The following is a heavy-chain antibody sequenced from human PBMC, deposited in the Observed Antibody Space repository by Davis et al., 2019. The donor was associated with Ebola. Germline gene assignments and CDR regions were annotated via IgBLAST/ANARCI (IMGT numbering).Heavy chain of an antibody. CDR1: GYTFTSYY. J-gene: IGHJ4*02. D-gene: IGHD6-6*01. V-gene: IGHV1-2*02. Sequence: ASVKVSCKASGYTFTSYYMHWVRQAPGQGLEWMGRINSNNGETTYAQNFQGRVTLTRDTSISTAYMEVSRLRFDDTAMYYCARGLGEYSRSFDYWGQGNLVTVSS. CDR2: INSNNGET. CDR3: ARGLGEYSRSFDY.